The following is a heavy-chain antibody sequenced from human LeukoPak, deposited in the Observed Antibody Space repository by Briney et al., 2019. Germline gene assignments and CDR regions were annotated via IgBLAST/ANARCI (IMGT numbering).Heavy chain of an antibody. CDR1: GGSIRSYY. CDR3: AREGDTFDT. V-gene: IGHV4-59*01. CDR2: FYYSGST. J-gene: IGHJ3*02. Sequence: SETLSLTCTVSGGSIRSYYWSWIRQPPGKGLEWIGYFYYSGSTNYNPSLKSRVTISVDTSKNQFSLKLSSVTAADTAVYYCAREGDTFDTWGQGTMVTVSS.